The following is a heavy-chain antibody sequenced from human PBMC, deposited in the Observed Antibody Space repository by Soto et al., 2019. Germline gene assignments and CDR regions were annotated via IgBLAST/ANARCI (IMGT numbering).Heavy chain of an antibody. CDR1: GYSFTSYW. V-gene: IGHV5-10-1*01. Sequence: PGESMKISCKGSGYSFTSYWSSWVRQMPGKGLEWMGRIDPSDSYTNYSPSFQGHVTISADKSISTAYLQWSSLKASDTAMYYCARSDTAMVIYGYWGQGTLVTVSS. J-gene: IGHJ4*02. CDR3: ARSDTAMVIYGY. CDR2: IDPSDSYT. D-gene: IGHD5-18*01.